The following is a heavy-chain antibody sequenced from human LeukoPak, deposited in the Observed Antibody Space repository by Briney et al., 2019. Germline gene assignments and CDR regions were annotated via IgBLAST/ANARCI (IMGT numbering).Heavy chain of an antibody. V-gene: IGHV3-23*01. J-gene: IGHJ4*02. CDR2: ISGSGGST. CDR1: GFTFSSYA. Sequence: GGSLRLSCAASGFTFSSYAMSWVRQAPGKGLEWVSDISGSGGSTYYADSVKGRFTISRDNSKNTLYLQMNSLRAEDTAVYYCAKARGAASRAFDYWGQGTLVTVSS. CDR3: AKARGAASRAFDY. D-gene: IGHD3-10*01.